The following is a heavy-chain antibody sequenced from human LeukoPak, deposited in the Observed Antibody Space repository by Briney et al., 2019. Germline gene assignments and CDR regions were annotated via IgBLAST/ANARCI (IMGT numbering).Heavy chain of an antibody. D-gene: IGHD2-2*02. J-gene: IGHJ4*02. CDR1: GFTFSSYG. V-gene: IGHV3-30*02. CDR3: ADLIVVVPAAIRSGF. CDR2: IRYDGSNK. Sequence: PGGSLRLSCAASGFTFSSYGVHWVRQAPGKGLEWVAFIRYDGSNKYYADSVKGRFTISRDNSKNTLYLQMNSLRAEDTAVYYCADLIVVVPAAIRSGFWGQGTLVTVSS.